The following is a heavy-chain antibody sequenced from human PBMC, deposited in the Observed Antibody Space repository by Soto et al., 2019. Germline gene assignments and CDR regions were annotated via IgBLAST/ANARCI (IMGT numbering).Heavy chain of an antibody. Sequence: PSETLSLTCAVSGASIDSGGYSLSWIRQPPGKGLEWIGDIYHIGNTYYNPSLQSRVTISVDRSKNQFSLKLSSVTAADTAVYYCARYSGTYFDYWGEGTLVTVSS. D-gene: IGHD1-26*01. CDR1: GASIDSGGYS. CDR3: ARYSGTYFDY. V-gene: IGHV4-30-2*01. J-gene: IGHJ4*02. CDR2: IYHIGNT.